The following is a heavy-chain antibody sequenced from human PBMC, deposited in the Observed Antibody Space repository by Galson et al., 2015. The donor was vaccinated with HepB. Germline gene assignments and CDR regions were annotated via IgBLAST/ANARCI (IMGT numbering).Heavy chain of an antibody. V-gene: IGHV3-30*03. J-gene: IGHJ4*02. D-gene: IGHD5-24*01. CDR3: ARDGGGGYNPLDY. CDR1: GFTFSSYA. CDR2: IEHDGSNK. Sequence: SLRLSCAASGFTFSSYAMSWLRQAPGKGLEWVAVIEHDGSNKYYADSVKGRFTISRDNSKNTLYLQMNSLRAEDTAVYYCARDGGGGYNPLDYWGQGTLVTVSS.